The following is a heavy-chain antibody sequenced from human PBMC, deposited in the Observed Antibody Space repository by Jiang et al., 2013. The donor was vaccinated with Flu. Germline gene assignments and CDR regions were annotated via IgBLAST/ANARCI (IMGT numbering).Heavy chain of an antibody. CDR3: ARDGDSYGRSDY. CDR2: LWYDGTYI. CDR1: GFTFGSYG. J-gene: IGHJ4*02. Sequence: VQLLESGGGVVQPGRSLRLSCAASGFTFGSYGMLWVRQAPGKGLEWVAMLWYDGTYIRYGDSVKGRFTISRDNPRNTLYLQMNSLRAEDTAVYYCARDGDSYGRSDYWGLGTLVTVSS. V-gene: IGHV3-33*01. D-gene: IGHD5-18*01.